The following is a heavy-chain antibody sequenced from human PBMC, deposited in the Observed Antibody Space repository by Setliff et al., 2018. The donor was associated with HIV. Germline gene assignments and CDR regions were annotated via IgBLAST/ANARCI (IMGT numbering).Heavy chain of an antibody. D-gene: IGHD3-10*01. CDR3: ARVGYHGSGRYSFDY. CDR2: IHTSGST. J-gene: IGHJ4*02. CDR1: GGSISSGSYY. V-gene: IGHV4-61*09. Sequence: SEILSLTCTVSGGSISSGSYYWSWIRQPAGKGLELIRHIHTSGSTKYNPSLKRRVTISADTSKNQFSLNLSSVTAAETAVYYCARVGYHGSGRYSFDYWGQGTLVTVSS.